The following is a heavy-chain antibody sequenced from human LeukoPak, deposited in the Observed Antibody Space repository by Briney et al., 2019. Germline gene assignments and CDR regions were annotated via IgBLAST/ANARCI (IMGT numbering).Heavy chain of an antibody. Sequence: PGGSLRLSCAASGFTLSTYGMNWVRKAPGKGLEWVAMISHDGNSKQYADFAKGRFTISRDNSKNTLYLQMNSLTTEDTAVYHCAKDPYGSDWYNYFDPWGQGALVTVSS. V-gene: IGHV3-30*18. CDR2: ISHDGNSK. CDR3: AKDPYGSDWYNYFDP. CDR1: GFTLSTYG. J-gene: IGHJ5*02. D-gene: IGHD6-19*01.